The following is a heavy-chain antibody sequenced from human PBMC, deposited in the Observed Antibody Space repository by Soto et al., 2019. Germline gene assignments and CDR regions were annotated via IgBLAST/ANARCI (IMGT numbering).Heavy chain of an antibody. CDR2: INGDGSSI. CDR1: GFPFSSYW. Sequence: EVRLVESGGDLVQPGGSLRLSCAASGFPFSSYWMHWVRQAPGKGLVWVSRINGDGSSITYADSVKGRFTISRDNAKNTLFLQMNSLRAEGEDVYYCTRRGCSTTGCYFNWGRGTLVTVSS. V-gene: IGHV3-74*03. J-gene: IGHJ4*02. D-gene: IGHD2-2*01. CDR3: TRRGCSTTGCYFN.